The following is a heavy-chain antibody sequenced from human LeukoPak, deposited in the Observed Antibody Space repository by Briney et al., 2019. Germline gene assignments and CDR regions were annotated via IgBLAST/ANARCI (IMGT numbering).Heavy chain of an antibody. J-gene: IGHJ4*02. CDR3: ATVRGQWETRLPFDY. CDR1: GYTLTELS. CDR2: FDPEDGET. V-gene: IGHV1-24*01. D-gene: IGHD1-26*01. Sequence: GASVTVSCTVSGYTLTELSMHWVRQAPGKGLEWMGGFDPEDGETIYAQKFQGRVTMTEDTSTDTAYMELSSLRSEDTAVYYCATVRGQWETRLPFDYWGQGTLVTVSS.